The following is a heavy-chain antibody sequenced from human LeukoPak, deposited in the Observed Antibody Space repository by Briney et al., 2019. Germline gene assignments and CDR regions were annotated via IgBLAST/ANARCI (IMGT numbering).Heavy chain of an antibody. D-gene: IGHD2-15*01. CDR3: ARPNIRYCSGGACSNDGSDY. Sequence: SETLSLSCTVSGGSISSDYWSWIRQPPGKGLEWIEYSYYSGSTHYNPSRKSRVTISVDTSKNQFSLKLSSVTAADTAVYYCARPNIRYCSGGACSNDGSDYWGQGTLVTVSS. CDR1: GGSISSDY. V-gene: IGHV4-59*12. J-gene: IGHJ4*02. CDR2: SYYSGST.